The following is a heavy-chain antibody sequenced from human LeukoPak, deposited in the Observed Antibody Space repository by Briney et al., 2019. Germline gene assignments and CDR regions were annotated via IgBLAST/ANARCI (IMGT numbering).Heavy chain of an antibody. Sequence: PSETLSLTCTVSGGSISSYYWSWIRQPPGKGLEWIGYIYYSGSTNYNPSLKSQVTISVDTSKNQFSLKLSSVTAADTAVYYCARVYCSGGSCYGYFDYWGQGTLVTVSS. V-gene: IGHV4-59*01. CDR1: GGSISSYY. CDR2: IYYSGST. J-gene: IGHJ4*02. D-gene: IGHD2-15*01. CDR3: ARVYCSGGSCYGYFDY.